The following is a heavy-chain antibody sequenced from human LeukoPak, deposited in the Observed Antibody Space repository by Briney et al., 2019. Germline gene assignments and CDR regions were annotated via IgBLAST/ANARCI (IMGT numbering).Heavy chain of an antibody. CDR1: GYTFTNYG. CDR2: ISAYNGNT. D-gene: IGHD3-22*01. CDR3: ARHRLHRIYYDTTGYYHDACDI. Sequence: ASVKVSCKASGYTFTNYGISWVRQAPGQGLEWMGRISAYNGNTNYAQKLQGRVTMTTDTSTSTAYMELRSLRSDDTAVYFCARHRLHRIYYDTTGYYHDACDIWGQGTMVTVSS. J-gene: IGHJ3*02. V-gene: IGHV1-18*01.